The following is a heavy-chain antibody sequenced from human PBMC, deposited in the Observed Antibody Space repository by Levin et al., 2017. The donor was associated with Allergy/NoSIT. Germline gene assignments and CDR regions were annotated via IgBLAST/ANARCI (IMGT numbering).Heavy chain of an antibody. CDR2: IWYDGSNK. Sequence: SCAASGFTFSSYGMHWVRQAPGKGLEWVAVIWYDGSNKYYADSVKGRFTISRDNSKNTLYLQMNSLRAEDTAVYYCARSGAYFRDLLFDYWGQGTLVTVSS. D-gene: IGHD1-26*01. V-gene: IGHV3-33*01. CDR1: GFTFSSYG. J-gene: IGHJ4*02. CDR3: ARSGAYFRDLLFDY.